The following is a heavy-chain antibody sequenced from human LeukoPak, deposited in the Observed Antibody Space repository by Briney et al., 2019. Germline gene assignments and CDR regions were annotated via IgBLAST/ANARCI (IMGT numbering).Heavy chain of an antibody. Sequence: ASVKVSCKASGYTFTSYDINWVRQATGQGLEWVGWINTETGNPSYAQGLTGRFVFSLDTSVSTAYLQISSLKPEDTAVYYCARGGHDSGGYYRYYFDYWGQGTLVTVPS. CDR2: INTETGNP. V-gene: IGHV7-4-1*02. CDR1: GYTFTSYD. J-gene: IGHJ4*02. CDR3: ARGGHDSGGYYRYYFDY. D-gene: IGHD3-22*01.